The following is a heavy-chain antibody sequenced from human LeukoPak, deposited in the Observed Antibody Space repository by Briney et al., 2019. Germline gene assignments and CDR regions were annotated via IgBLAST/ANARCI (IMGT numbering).Heavy chain of an antibody. CDR2: IYYSGST. CDR3: ARLARTTHYYYGMDV. J-gene: IGHJ6*02. CDR1: GGSISSYY. D-gene: IGHD1-7*01. V-gene: IGHV4-59*08. Sequence: TSETLSLTCTASGGSISSYYWSWIRQPPGKGLEWIGYIYYSGSTNYNPSLKSRVTISVDTSKNQFSLKLSSVTAADTAVYYCARLARTTHYYYGMDVWGQGTTVTVSS.